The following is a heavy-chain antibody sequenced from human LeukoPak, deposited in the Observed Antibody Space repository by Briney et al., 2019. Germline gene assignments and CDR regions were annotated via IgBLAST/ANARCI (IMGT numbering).Heavy chain of an antibody. CDR1: AFTLISYN. CDR2: ISSSSSSI. D-gene: IGHD6-13*01. Sequence: GGSLRLSCAPSAFTLISYNINWVRQPPGKGREWVSSISSSSSSIYYVDSVKGRFTISRDNAKNSLYLQMNSLRAEDTAVYYCARGHSSSWYYFDYWGQGTLVTVSS. V-gene: IGHV3-21*01. CDR3: ARGHSSSWYYFDY. J-gene: IGHJ4*02.